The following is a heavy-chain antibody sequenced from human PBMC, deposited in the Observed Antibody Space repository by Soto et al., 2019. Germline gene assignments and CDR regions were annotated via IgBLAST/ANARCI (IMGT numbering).Heavy chain of an antibody. J-gene: IGHJ6*02. D-gene: IGHD1-26*01. V-gene: IGHV3-23*01. Sequence: GGSLRLSCAASGFTFSSYAMSWVRQAPGKGLEWVSAISGSGGSTYYADSVKGRFTISRDNSKNTLYLQMNSLRAEDTAVYYGANDTEGELQILYVWGHGTTVTV. CDR3: ANDTEGELQILYV. CDR2: ISGSGGST. CDR1: GFTFSSYA.